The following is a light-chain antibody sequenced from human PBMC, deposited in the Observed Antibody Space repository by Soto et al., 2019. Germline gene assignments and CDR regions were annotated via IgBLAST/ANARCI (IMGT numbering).Light chain of an antibody. J-gene: IGLJ3*02. CDR2: EVS. V-gene: IGLV2-14*01. Sequence: QSALTQSASVSGSPGQSITISCTGTSSDIGGYNHVSWYQQHPGKAPKLMIYEVSNRPSGVSNRFSGSKSGNTASLTISGLQGEDEADYYCSSYTSSSTWAFGGGTKVTVL. CDR3: SSYTSSSTWA. CDR1: SSDIGGYNH.